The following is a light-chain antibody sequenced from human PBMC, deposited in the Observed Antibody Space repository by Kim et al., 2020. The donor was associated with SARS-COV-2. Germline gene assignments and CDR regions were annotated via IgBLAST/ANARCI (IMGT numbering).Light chain of an antibody. CDR3: QQYYALWT. J-gene: IGKJ1*01. V-gene: IGKV1-5*03. CDR1: QSIGRW. CDR2: QAS. Sequence: SASVGDRVTFACRASQSIGRWLAWYQQKPGEAPKLLIYQASTLQRGVPSRFSGSGSGTDFTLTISDLQPDDYATYFCQQYYALWTFGQGTKVDIK.